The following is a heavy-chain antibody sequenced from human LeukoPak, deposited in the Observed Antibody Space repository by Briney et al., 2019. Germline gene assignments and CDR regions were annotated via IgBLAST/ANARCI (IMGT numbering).Heavy chain of an antibody. V-gene: IGHV3-20*04. CDR3: ARQGRSGWFRTPFDH. Sequence: GGSLRLSCAASGFIFDDYGMSWVRQAPAKGLELVSGVNWNGGSTSYGDSVKGRFTISRDNAKNSLYLQMNSLRAEETALYYCARQGRSGWFRTPFDHWGQGTLVTVS. CDR2: VNWNGGST. D-gene: IGHD6-19*01. J-gene: IGHJ4*02. CDR1: GFIFDDYG.